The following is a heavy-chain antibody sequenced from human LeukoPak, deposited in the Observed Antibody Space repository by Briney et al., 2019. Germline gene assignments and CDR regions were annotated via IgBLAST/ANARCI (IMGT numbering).Heavy chain of an antibody. CDR3: ARDLSPTGAFDI. CDR1: GGTFSSYA. Sequence: ASVKVSCKASGGTFSSYAISWVRQAPGQGLEWMGWISTYNGDSNYAQKLQGRVTMTTDTSTSTAYMELRSLRSDDTAVYYCARDLSPTGAFDIWGQGTMVTVSS. V-gene: IGHV1-18*01. CDR2: ISTYNGDS. D-gene: IGHD3-9*01. J-gene: IGHJ3*02.